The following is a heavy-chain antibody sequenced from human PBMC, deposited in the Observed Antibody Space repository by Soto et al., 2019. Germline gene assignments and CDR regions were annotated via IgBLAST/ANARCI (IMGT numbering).Heavy chain of an antibody. CDR3: GRDRQSSGWLDAFDI. CDR1: GFTVSSNY. V-gene: IGHV3-53*04. J-gene: IGHJ3*02. D-gene: IGHD6-19*01. Sequence: EVQLVESGGGLVQPGGSLRLSCAASGFTVSSNYMSWVRQAPGKGLEWVSVIFTGGSTYYADSVKGRFTISRHSSMNTVYLQMDSLRAEDTAVYYCGRDRQSSGWLDAFDIWGQGTMVTVSS. CDR2: IFTGGST.